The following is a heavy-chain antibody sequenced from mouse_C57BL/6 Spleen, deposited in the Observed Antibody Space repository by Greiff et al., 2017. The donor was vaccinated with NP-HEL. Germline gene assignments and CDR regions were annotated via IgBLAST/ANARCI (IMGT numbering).Heavy chain of an antibody. CDR3: ARSVYGYDGAWFAY. V-gene: IGHV1-64*01. D-gene: IGHD2-2*01. CDR1: GYTFTSYW. Sequence: QVQLQQPGAELVKPGASVKLSCKASGYTFTSYWMHWVQQRPGQGLEWIGMIHPNSGSTNYNEKFKSKATLTVDKSSSTAYMQLSSLTSEDSAVYYCARSVYGYDGAWFAYWGQGTLVTVSA. J-gene: IGHJ3*01. CDR2: IHPNSGST.